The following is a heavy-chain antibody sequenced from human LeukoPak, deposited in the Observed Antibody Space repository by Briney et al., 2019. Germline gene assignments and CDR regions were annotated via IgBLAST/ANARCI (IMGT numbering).Heavy chain of an antibody. CDR2: ISGTSSLI. V-gene: IGHV3-48*02. D-gene: IGHD4-17*01. Sequence: GGSLRLSCAASGITFSTYWMSWVRQAPGKGLEWVSYISGTSSLIYYADSVKGRFTISRDNAKNSLYLQMNSLRDEDTAVYYCAKDGDYGDYPSDGNYFDYWGQGTLVTVSS. CDR1: GITFSTYW. J-gene: IGHJ4*02. CDR3: AKDGDYGDYPSDGNYFDY.